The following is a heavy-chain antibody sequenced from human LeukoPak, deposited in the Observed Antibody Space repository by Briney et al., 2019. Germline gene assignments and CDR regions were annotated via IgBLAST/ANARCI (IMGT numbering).Heavy chain of an antibody. D-gene: IGHD6-19*01. J-gene: IGHJ4*02. CDR3: ARDRSGWLGGQVDY. Sequence: ASVKVSCKASGYTFTSYGISWVRQAPGQGLEWMGWISAYNGNTNYAQIFRGRVTMTTDTSTSTAYMEMRSLRSDDTAVYFCARDRSGWLGGQVDYWGQGTLVTVSS. CDR2: ISAYNGNT. V-gene: IGHV1-18*01. CDR1: GYTFTSYG.